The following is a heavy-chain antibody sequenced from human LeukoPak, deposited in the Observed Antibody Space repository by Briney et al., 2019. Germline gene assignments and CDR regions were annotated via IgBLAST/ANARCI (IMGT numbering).Heavy chain of an antibody. J-gene: IGHJ4*02. D-gene: IGHD5-24*01. CDR3: ARHSRDGYNYDY. CDR2: IYYSGST. CDR1: GGSISSYY. Sequence: SETLSLTCTVSGGSISSYYRSWIRQPPGKGLEWIGYIYYSGSTNYNPSLKSRVTISVDTSKNQFSLKLSSVTAADTAVYYCARHSRDGYNYDYWGQGTLVTVSS. V-gene: IGHV4-59*08.